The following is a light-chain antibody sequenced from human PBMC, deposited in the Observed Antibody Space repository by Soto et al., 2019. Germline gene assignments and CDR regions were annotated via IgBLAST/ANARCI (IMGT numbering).Light chain of an antibody. CDR2: AAS. Sequence: AIEMTQSPSSLSASLGDRVTITCRASLGIRSDLVWYQQKPGKAPKVLIYAASTLQGGVPSRFRGSGSGTDCTLTISSLQPEDFAIYYCQQDYDYPWTFGQGTKVDIK. J-gene: IGKJ1*01. CDR3: QQDYDYPWT. V-gene: IGKV1-6*01. CDR1: LGIRSD.